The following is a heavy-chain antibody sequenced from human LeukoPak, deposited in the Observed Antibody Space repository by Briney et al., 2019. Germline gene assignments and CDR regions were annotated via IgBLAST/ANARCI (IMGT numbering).Heavy chain of an antibody. J-gene: IGHJ6*04. CDR2: INPNRGGT. Sequence: ASVKVSCKASGYTFTGYYMHWVRQAPGQGLEWMGWINPNRGGTNYAQKFQGWVTMTRDTSISTAYMELSRLRSDDTAVYYCARGEDTAMVRNYYGMDVWGKGTTVTVSS. CDR1: GYTFTGYY. V-gene: IGHV1-2*04. D-gene: IGHD5-18*01. CDR3: ARGEDTAMVRNYYGMDV.